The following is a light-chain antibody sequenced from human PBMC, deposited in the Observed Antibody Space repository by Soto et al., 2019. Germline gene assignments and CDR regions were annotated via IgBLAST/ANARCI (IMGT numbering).Light chain of an antibody. CDR2: GAS. CDR1: QSISGF. V-gene: IGKV1-39*01. J-gene: IGKJ2*01. Sequence: DVHMTQSPSSLSASVGDRVTITCRASQSISGFLNWYQQKPGKAPNLVIFGASNLDSGVPSRFRGSGSGTDFTLTISGLQPEHFATYFSQQTLYTPYTFDQGTK. CDR3: QQTLYTPYT.